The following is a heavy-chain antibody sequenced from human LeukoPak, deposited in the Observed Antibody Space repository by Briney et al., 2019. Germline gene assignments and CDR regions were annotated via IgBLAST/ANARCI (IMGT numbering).Heavy chain of an antibody. J-gene: IGHJ5*01. Sequence: PGGSLSLSCAASGFTFSSYEMNWVRQAPGKGLEWVSYLTSSGSTKYYADSVKGRFTISRDNAKNSLFLEMNSLRAEDTAVYYCARAAYSSSSAWFDSWGQGTLVTVSS. V-gene: IGHV3-48*03. D-gene: IGHD6-6*01. CDR2: LTSSGSTK. CDR1: GFTFSSYE. CDR3: ARAAYSSSSAWFDS.